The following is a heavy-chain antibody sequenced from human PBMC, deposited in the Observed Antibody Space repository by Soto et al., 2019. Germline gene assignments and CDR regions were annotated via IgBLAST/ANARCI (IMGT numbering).Heavy chain of an antibody. D-gene: IGHD3-10*01. CDR2: ISGSGGST. Sequence: GGSLRLSCAASGFTFSSYAMSWVRQAPGKGLEWVSAISGSGGSTYYADSVKGRFTISRDNSKNTLYLQMNSLRAEDTAVYYCAEMVRDDDYYYYYMDVWGKGTTVTVSS. CDR1: GFTFSSYA. V-gene: IGHV3-23*01. CDR3: AEMVRDDDYYYYYMDV. J-gene: IGHJ6*03.